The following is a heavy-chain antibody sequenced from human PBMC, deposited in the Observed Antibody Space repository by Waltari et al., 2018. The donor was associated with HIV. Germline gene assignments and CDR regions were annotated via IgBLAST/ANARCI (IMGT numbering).Heavy chain of an antibody. CDR1: GDSIISSSYY. Sequence: QLHLQESGPGLVKPSETLSLSCRVSGDSIISSSYYWAWIRQPPGKGLEWIGAIYYSGTAYYNPSVKSRVSASLDASKNELSLKLTSLTATDTALYYCARLRFHSLYYFDSWGPGILVTVSS. CDR2: IYYSGTA. V-gene: IGHV4-39*01. D-gene: IGHD3-16*01. J-gene: IGHJ4*02. CDR3: ARLRFHSLYYFDS.